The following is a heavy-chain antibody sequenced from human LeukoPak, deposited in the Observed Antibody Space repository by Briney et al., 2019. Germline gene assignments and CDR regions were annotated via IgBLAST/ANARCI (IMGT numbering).Heavy chain of an antibody. Sequence: ASVKVSCKASGYTFTGYYMHWVRQAPGQGLEWMGRINPNSGGTNYAQKFQGRVTMTRDTSISTAYVELSRLRSDDTAVYYCATTGAAAANDAFDIWGQGTMVTVSS. J-gene: IGHJ3*02. D-gene: IGHD6-13*01. CDR2: INPNSGGT. CDR1: GYTFTGYY. CDR3: ATTGAAAANDAFDI. V-gene: IGHV1-2*06.